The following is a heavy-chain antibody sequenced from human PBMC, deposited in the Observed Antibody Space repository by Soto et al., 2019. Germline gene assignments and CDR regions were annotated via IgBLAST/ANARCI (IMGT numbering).Heavy chain of an antibody. D-gene: IGHD3-3*01. CDR1: GFSLSTMGVG. V-gene: IGHV2-5*02. CDR2: IYWDDDK. CDR3: AHILGVVIFAH. Sequence: SEPTLVNPTQTLTLTCTFSGFSLSTMGVGVGGILQPPGKALEGLALIYWDDDKRYSPSLKSRLTITKDTSKNPVVLTMTNMDPVDTATYYCAHILGVVIFAHWGQGTLVTVSS. J-gene: IGHJ4*02.